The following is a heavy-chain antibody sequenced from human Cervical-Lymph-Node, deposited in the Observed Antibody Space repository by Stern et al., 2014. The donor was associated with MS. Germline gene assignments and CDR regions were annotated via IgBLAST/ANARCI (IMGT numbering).Heavy chain of an antibody. D-gene: IGHD2-2*01. Sequence: EVQLVESGGGLVKPGGSLRLACAASGFTFSGYGMNWVRQAPGKGLEWVSSISYGSTFIDYADSVKGRFTISRDNAKNSLFLQMNSLRAEDTAVYYCAWTTSRLPEYWGQGTLVTVSS. CDR2: ISYGSTFI. V-gene: IGHV3-21*01. J-gene: IGHJ4*02. CDR1: GFTFSGYG. CDR3: AWTTSRLPEY.